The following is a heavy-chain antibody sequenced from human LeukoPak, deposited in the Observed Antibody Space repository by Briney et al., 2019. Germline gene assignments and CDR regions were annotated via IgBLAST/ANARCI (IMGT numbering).Heavy chain of an antibody. D-gene: IGHD3-10*01. V-gene: IGHV4-59*12. CDR3: ARGSEITMVRGVRLPYFDY. CDR2: IYYSGST. Sequence: AETLSLTCTVSGGSISNYYWNWIRQPPGKGLEWVGHIYYSGSTNYNPSLKSRVTISVDTSKNQFSLKLSSVTAADTAVYYCARGSEITMVRGVRLPYFDYWGQGTLVTVSS. CDR1: GGSISNYY. J-gene: IGHJ4*02.